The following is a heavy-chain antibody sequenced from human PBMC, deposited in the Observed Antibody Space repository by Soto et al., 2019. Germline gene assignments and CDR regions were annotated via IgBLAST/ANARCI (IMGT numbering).Heavy chain of an antibody. D-gene: IGHD5-18*01. Sequence: QVQLVQSGAEVKKPGASVKVSCKASGYTFTSYGISWVRQAPGQGLEWMGWISAYNGNTNYAQKLQGRVTMTTDTSTSTAYMDLSSLRSDDTSVHYFAGVKFDSYAPKGGLDYLGKGTLVPDSS. CDR1: GYTFTSYG. CDR2: ISAYNGNT. V-gene: IGHV1-18*01. J-gene: IGHJ4*02. CDR3: AGVKFDSYAPKGGLDY.